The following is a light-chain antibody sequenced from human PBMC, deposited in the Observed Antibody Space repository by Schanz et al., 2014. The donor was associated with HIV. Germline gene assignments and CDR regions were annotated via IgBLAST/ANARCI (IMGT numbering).Light chain of an antibody. CDR3: QQYGGSPFT. J-gene: IGKJ3*01. V-gene: IGKV3-20*01. CDR1: QSVSRNF. Sequence: EIVLTQSPRTLSLSPGERATLSCRARQSVSRNFLAWYQHKPAQAPRLLIYGASNRATGIPDRFGGSGSGTDFTLTINRLEPEDFAVYYCQQYGGSPFTFGPGTKVDL. CDR2: GAS.